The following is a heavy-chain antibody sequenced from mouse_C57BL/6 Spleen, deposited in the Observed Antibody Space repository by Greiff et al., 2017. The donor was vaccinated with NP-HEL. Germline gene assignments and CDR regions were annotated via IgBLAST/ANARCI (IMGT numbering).Heavy chain of an antibody. V-gene: IGHV1-62-2*01. CDR3: ARHEGGAGHYGSSFMDY. J-gene: IGHJ4*01. CDR2: FYPGSGSI. D-gene: IGHD1-1*01. CDR1: GYTFTEYT. Sequence: QVQLQQSGAELVKPGASVKLSCKASGYTFTEYTIHWVKQRSGQGLEWIGWFYPGSGSIKYNEKFKDKATLTADKSSSTVYMELSRWTSEDSAVYFCARHEGGAGHYGSSFMDYWGQGTSVTVSS.